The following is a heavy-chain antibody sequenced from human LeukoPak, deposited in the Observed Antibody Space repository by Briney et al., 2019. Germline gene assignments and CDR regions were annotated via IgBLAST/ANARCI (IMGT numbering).Heavy chain of an antibody. D-gene: IGHD6-19*01. CDR2: IYYSGST. CDR1: GGSISSYY. Sequence: SETLSLTCTVSGGSISSYYWSWIRQPPGKGLEWIGYIYYSGSTNYNPSLKSRVTISVDTSKNQFSLKLSSVTAADTAVYYCARDIAVAPNWFDPWGQGTLVTVSS. J-gene: IGHJ5*02. V-gene: IGHV4-59*12. CDR3: ARDIAVAPNWFDP.